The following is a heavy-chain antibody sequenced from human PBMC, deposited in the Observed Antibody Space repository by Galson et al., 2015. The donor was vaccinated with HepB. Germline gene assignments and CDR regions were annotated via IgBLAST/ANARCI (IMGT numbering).Heavy chain of an antibody. J-gene: IGHJ4*02. CDR1: GFTVSTNY. D-gene: IGHD3-22*01. CDR2: IYSGGST. Sequence: SLRLSCAASGFTVSTNYMNWVRQAPGKGLEWVSLIYSGGSTYYADSVKGRFTISRDNSKNTLYLQMNSLRAEDTAVYYCARASWYYYDSSGAYFDYWGQGTLVTVSS. CDR3: ARASWYYYDSSGAYFDY. V-gene: IGHV3-66*02.